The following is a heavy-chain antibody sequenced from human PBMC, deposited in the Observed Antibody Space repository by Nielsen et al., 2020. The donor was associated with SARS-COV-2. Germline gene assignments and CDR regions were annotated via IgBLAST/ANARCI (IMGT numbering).Heavy chain of an antibody. CDR2: IKQDGSEK. V-gene: IGHV3-7*03. CDR3: ARARNMVRGVIKINYFDY. J-gene: IGHJ4*02. CDR1: GFTFSSYW. D-gene: IGHD3-10*01. Sequence: GESLKISCAASGFTFSSYWMSWVRQAPGTGLEWVANIKQDGSEKYYVDSVKGRFTISRDNAKNSLYLQMNSLRAEDTAVYYCARARNMVRGVIKINYFDYWGQGTLVTVSS.